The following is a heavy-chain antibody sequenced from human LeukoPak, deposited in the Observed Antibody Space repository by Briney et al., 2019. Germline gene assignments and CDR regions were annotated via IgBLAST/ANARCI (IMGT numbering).Heavy chain of an antibody. CDR2: ISGSGGTR. CDR3: ASFLDY. V-gene: IGHV3-48*03. CDR1: GLTFSSYE. J-gene: IGHJ4*02. D-gene: IGHD3-3*01. Sequence: PGGPLKLSCEASGLTFSSYEMNWVRQAPGKGLEWVSYISGSGGTRYYADSVKGRFTISRDNGKNSLYLQMNSLTDEDTAVYYCASFLDYWGQGTLVTVSS.